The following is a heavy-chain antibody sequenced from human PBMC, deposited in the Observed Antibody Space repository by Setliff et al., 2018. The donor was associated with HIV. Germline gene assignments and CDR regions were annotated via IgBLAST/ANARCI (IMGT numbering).Heavy chain of an antibody. CDR1: GYTFTSYY. Sequence: ASVKVSCKASGYTFTSYYIHWVRQAPGQGLGWMGIINPSGGSTSYAQRFQGGVTMTRDTSTSTVYMELGSLRSEDTAVYYCARGYSGSYYEDAFDIWGQGTMVTVSS. V-gene: IGHV1-46*01. CDR2: INPSGGST. CDR3: ARGYSGSYYEDAFDI. D-gene: IGHD1-26*01. J-gene: IGHJ3*02.